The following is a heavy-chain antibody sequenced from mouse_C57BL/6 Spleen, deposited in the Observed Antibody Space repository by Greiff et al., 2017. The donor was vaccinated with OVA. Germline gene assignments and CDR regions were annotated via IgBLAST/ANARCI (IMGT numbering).Heavy chain of an antibody. CDR3: AREGECITTVVVPFDY. D-gene: IGHD1-1*01. V-gene: IGHV1-69*01. CDR1: GYTFTSYW. Sequence: QVQLQQPGAELVMPGASVKLSCKASGYTFTSYWMHWVKQRPGQGLEWIGEIDPSDSYTNYNQKFKGKSTLTVDKSSSTAYMQLISLTSADSAVYYGAREGECITTVVVPFDYWGQGTTVTVSS. J-gene: IGHJ2*01. CDR2: IDPSDSYT.